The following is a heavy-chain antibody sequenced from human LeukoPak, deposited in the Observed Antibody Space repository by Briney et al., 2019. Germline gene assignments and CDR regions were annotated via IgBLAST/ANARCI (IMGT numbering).Heavy chain of an antibody. CDR2: FDPEDGET. J-gene: IGHJ3*02. D-gene: IGHD6-13*01. CDR1: GYTLTELS. V-gene: IGHV1-24*01. CDR3: ATAGIAAAALGNIGAFDI. Sequence: ASVKVSCKVSGYTLTELSMHWVRQAPGKGLEWMGGFDPEDGETIYAQKFQGRVTMTEDTSTDTAYMELSSLRSEDTAVYYCATAGIAAAALGNIGAFDIWGQGTMVTVSS.